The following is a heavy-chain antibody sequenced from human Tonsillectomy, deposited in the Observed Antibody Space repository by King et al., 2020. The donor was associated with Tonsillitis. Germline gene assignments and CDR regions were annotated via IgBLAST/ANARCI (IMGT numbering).Heavy chain of an antibody. J-gene: IGHJ5*02. CDR1: GFTFSAYY. Sequence: HVQLVGSGGGLVKPGGSLRLSCAASGFTFSAYYMSWIRQAPGKGREWVSYISSSNIYTKYAHSVKGRFTISRDNAKKSLYLHMKSLRAEDTAVYYCARELPAATHWFDPWGQGTLVSVPS. D-gene: IGHD2-2*01. CDR3: ARELPAATHWFDP. V-gene: IGHV3-11*05. CDR2: ISSSNIYT.